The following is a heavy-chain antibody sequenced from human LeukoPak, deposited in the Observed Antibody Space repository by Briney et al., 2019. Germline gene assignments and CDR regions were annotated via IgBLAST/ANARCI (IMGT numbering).Heavy chain of an antibody. D-gene: IGHD1-26*01. J-gene: IGHJ4*02. CDR2: ITASGTAM. CDR1: GFTFSSYS. CDR3: ASSGSYRFDY. V-gene: IGHV3-48*02. Sequence: GGSLRLSCVASGFTFSSYSMNWVRQAPGKGLEWVSHITASGTAMFYADSVKGRFTISRDNAKNTLYLQMNSLRDEDTAVYYCASSGSYRFDYWGQGTLVTVSS.